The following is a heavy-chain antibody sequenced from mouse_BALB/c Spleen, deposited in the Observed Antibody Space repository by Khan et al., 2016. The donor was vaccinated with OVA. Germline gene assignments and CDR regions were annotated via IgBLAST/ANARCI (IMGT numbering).Heavy chain of an antibody. J-gene: IGHJ2*01. Sequence: EVELVESGPGLVKPSQSLSLTCTVTGYSITSDYAWYWIRQFPGNKLEWMGYISYSGSTSYNPSLKSRISITRDTSKNQSFLQLNSVTTEDTATYYCARSIKTNWGQGTTLTVSS. CDR1: GYSITSDYA. V-gene: IGHV3-2*02. D-gene: IGHD1-3*01. CDR3: ARSIKTN. CDR2: ISYSGST.